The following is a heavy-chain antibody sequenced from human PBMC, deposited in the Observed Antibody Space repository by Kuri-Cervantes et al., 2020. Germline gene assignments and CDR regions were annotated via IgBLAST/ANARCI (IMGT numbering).Heavy chain of an antibody. V-gene: IGHV3-33*01. J-gene: IGHJ5*02. CDR1: GFTFSSYG. D-gene: IGHD5-24*01. CDR2: IWYDGSNK. CDR3: ASGYRWDLQLYGLPS. Sequence: GESLKISCAASGFTFSSYGMHWVRQAPGKGLEWVAVIWYDGSNKYYADSVKGRFTISRDNSKNTVFLQMNSLRFEDTAVYYCASGYRWDLQLYGLPSWGQGTLVTVSS.